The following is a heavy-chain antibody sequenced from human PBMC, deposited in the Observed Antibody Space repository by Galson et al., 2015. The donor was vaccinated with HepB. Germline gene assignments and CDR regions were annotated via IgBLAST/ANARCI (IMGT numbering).Heavy chain of an antibody. CDR3: ARRVDTAMGYSGYYFDY. V-gene: IGHV4-61*08. CDR1: GGSISSGGYY. J-gene: IGHJ4*02. CDR2: IYYSGST. Sequence: LSLTCTVSGGSISSGGYYWSWIRQHPGKGLEWIGYIYYSGSTNYNPSLKSRVTISVDTSKNQFSLKLSSVTAADTAVYYCARRVDTAMGYSGYYFDYWGQGTLVTVPS. D-gene: IGHD5-18*01.